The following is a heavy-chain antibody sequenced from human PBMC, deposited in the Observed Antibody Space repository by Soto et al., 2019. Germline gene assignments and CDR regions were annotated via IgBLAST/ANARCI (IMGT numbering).Heavy chain of an antibody. D-gene: IGHD2-2*01. J-gene: IGHJ4*02. CDR3: AKAPQNIVVVPAADFDY. Sequence: EVQLLESGGGLVQPGGSLRLSCAASGFTFSSYAMSWVRQAPGKGLEWVSAISGSGGSTYYADSVKGRFTISRDNSKNTLYLQMNSLSAEDTAVYYCAKAPQNIVVVPAADFDYWGQGTLVTVSS. V-gene: IGHV3-23*01. CDR2: ISGSGGST. CDR1: GFTFSSYA.